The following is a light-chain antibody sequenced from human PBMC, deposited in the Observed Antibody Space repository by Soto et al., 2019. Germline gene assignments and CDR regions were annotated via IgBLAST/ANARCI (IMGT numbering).Light chain of an antibody. J-gene: IGLJ2*01. CDR2: RNN. V-gene: IGLV1-47*01. Sequence: QSVLTQPPSASGTPGQRVTFSCSGGRSNIGSNYVFWYQQFPGTAPKLLIYRNNQRPSGVPDRFSGSKSGTSASLAISGLRSEDEAEYYCTSWDDSLYHVVFGGGTQLTVL. CDR3: TSWDDSLYHVV. CDR1: RSNIGSNY.